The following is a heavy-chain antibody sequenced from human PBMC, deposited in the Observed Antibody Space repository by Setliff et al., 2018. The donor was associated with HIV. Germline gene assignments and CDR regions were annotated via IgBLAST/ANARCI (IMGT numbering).Heavy chain of an antibody. J-gene: IGHJ4*02. CDR1: GFTFSSYA. CDR2: ISGSGGFT. CDR3: ARDPFLAQGFWSGYYSDY. D-gene: IGHD3-3*01. V-gene: IGHV3-23*01. Sequence: GGSLRLSCAASGFTFSSYAMSWVRQAPGKGLEWVSAISGSGGFTYYADSVKGRFTISRDNSKNTLYLQMNSLRAEDTAVYYCARDPFLAQGFWSGYYSDYWGQGTLVTVSS.